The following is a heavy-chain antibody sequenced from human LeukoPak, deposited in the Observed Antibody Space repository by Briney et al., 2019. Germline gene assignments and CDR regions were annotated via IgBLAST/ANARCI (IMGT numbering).Heavy chain of an antibody. V-gene: IGHV4-4*07. J-gene: IGHJ4*02. Sequence: WETLSLTCTVSGGSISSYYWSWIRQPAGKGLEWIGRIYTRGSTNYNPSLKSRVTMSADMSKNQFSLKLSSVTAADAAVYYCAGEGHYYDSTGYYYGGEDYWGQGTLVTVSS. D-gene: IGHD3-22*01. CDR3: AGEGHYYDSTGYYYGGEDY. CDR1: GGSISSYY. CDR2: IYTRGST.